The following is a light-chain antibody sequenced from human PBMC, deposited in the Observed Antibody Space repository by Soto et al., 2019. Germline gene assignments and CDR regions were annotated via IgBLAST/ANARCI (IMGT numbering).Light chain of an antibody. V-gene: IGLV2-23*03. CDR2: EGS. Sequence: QSALTQPASVSGSPGQSITISCTGTSSDVGSYNLVSWYQQHPGKAPKLMIYEGSKRPSGVSNRFSGSKSGNTASLTISGLQAEDEAEYYCCSNAGSSTVTVVFGGGTKLTVL. J-gene: IGLJ2*01. CDR1: SSDVGSYNL. CDR3: CSNAGSSTVTVV.